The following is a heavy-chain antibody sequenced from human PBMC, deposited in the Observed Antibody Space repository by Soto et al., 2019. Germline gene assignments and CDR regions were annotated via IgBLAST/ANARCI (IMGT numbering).Heavy chain of an antibody. CDR2: ISTYDGNT. J-gene: IGHJ6*02. D-gene: IGHD1-26*01. CDR1: GYTFFTYG. V-gene: IGHV1-18*01. CDR3: ARDPRIVGAYYGMDV. Sequence: QVQLVQSGAEVKKPGASVKVSCKASGYTFFTYGITWVRQAPGQGLEWMGWISTYDGNTDYAQKLQGRVTMTTDTSTSTAYMELRSLRSDDTAVYYCARDPRIVGAYYGMDVWGQGTTVTVSS.